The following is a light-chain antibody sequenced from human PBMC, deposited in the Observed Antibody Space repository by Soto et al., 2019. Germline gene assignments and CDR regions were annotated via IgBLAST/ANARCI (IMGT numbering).Light chain of an antibody. V-gene: IGKV3-20*01. J-gene: IGKJ2*01. CDR1: QSVNGNY. Sequence: EIVLTQSPGTLSLSPGERATLSCRASQSVNGNYLTWYQQKPGQAPRLLIYGASTRATGTPDRFSGSGFGTVFTLTISRLEPEDFAVYYCQQYGSSFRYTFGQGTKLEIK. CDR3: QQYGSSFRYT. CDR2: GAS.